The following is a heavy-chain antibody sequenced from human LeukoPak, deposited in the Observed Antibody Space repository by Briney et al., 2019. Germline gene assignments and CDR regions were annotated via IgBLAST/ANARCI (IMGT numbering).Heavy chain of an antibody. CDR2: IIPIFGTA. CDR1: GGTFSSCA. J-gene: IGHJ3*02. D-gene: IGHD3-22*01. CDR3: ASPYDSSGYYKVHDAFDI. Sequence: SVKVSCKASGGTFSSCAISWVRQAPGQGLEWMGGIIPIFGTANYAQKFQGRVTITADESTSTAYMELSSLRSEDTAVYYCASPYDSSGYYKVHDAFDIWGQGTMVTVSS. V-gene: IGHV1-69*13.